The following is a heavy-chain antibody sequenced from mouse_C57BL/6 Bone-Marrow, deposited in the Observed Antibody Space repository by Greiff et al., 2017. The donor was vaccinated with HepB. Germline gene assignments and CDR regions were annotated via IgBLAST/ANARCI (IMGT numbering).Heavy chain of an antibody. D-gene: IGHD3-3*01. CDR1: GFTFSLYG. CDR2: INSNDGTT. J-gene: IGHJ3*01. CDR3: ARRDLFVY. V-gene: IGHV5-6-3*01. Sequence: EVKLMESGGGLVQPGGSLKLSCAASGFTFSLYGMSWVRQTPDKRLELVASINSNDGTTYYADTIKGRFTITRDNAKNTLYLQMSSLKSEDTAMYYCARRDLFVYWGQGSRVTVSA.